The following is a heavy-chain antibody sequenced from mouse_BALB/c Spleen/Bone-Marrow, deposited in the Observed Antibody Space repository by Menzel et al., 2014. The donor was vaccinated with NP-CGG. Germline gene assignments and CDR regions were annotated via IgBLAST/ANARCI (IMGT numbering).Heavy chain of an antibody. D-gene: IGHD2-2*01. V-gene: IGHV3-1*02. CDR2: IHYSGTT. J-gene: IGHJ3*01. CDR3: EGGYYGYDGACFTY. CDR1: GYSIXSGYS. Sequence: EVHLVESGPDLVKPSQSLSLPCTVTGYSIXSGYSCHWIRQFPGNKLEWMGYIHYSGTTNYNPSLKSRFSITRDTSKNQFFLQLSSVTTEDTATYYCEGGYYGYDGACFTYGGQGTLVTVSA.